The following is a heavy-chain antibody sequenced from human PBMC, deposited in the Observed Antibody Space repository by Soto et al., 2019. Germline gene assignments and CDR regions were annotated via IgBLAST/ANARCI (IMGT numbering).Heavy chain of an antibody. CDR3: AKDERRLRGNFDY. CDR2: ISWNSGTI. D-gene: IGHD6-25*01. Sequence: EVQLVESGGGLVQPGGSLRLSCAASGFTFSSYSMNWVRQAPGKGLEWVSGISWNSGTIGYADSVKGRFTISRDNAKNSLYLHMNSLRAEDTALYYCAKDERRLRGNFDYWGQGTLVSVSS. CDR1: GFTFSSYS. J-gene: IGHJ4*02. V-gene: IGHV3-48*04.